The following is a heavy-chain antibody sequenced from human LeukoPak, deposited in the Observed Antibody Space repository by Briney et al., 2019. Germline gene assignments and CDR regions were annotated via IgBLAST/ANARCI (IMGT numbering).Heavy chain of an antibody. CDR1: GFTFSSYG. Sequence: GGSLRLSCAASGFTFSSYGMHWVRQAPGKGLEWVAFIRYDGSNKYYADSVKGRFTISRDNSKNTLYLQMNSLRAEDTAVYYCAKVVTTVTTFSYWGQGTLVTVSS. CDR3: AKVVTTVTTFSY. J-gene: IGHJ4*02. D-gene: IGHD4-17*01. CDR2: IRYDGSNK. V-gene: IGHV3-30*02.